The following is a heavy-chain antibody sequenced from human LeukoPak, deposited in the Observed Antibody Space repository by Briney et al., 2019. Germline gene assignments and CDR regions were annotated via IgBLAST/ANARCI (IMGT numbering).Heavy chain of an antibody. CDR2: IIPILGIT. D-gene: IGHD4-23*01. J-gene: IGHJ4*02. CDR1: GGTFSSYA. V-gene: IGHV1-69*04. Sequence: ASVKVSCKASGGTFSSYAISWVRQAPGQGLEWMGRIIPILGITNYAQKFQGRVTITADKSTSTAYMELSSLRSEDTAVYYCATTVVTHFDYWGQGTLVTVSS. CDR3: ATTVVTHFDY.